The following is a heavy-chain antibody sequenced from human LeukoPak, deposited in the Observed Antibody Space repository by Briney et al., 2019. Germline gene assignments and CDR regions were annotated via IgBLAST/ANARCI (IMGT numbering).Heavy chain of an antibody. V-gene: IGHV4-61*02. CDR2: IFASGST. D-gene: IGHD3-22*01. CDR1: AGSISRGSYY. Sequence: TPSQTLSLTCTVAAGSISRGSYYWSWLRQPAGKGLEWIGRIFASGSTNYNPSLKSRVTISVDTSKNQFSLKLSSVTAADTAVYYCAREAGYYYDSSGRRSDYWGQGTLVTVSS. CDR3: AREAGYYYDSSGRRSDY. J-gene: IGHJ4*02.